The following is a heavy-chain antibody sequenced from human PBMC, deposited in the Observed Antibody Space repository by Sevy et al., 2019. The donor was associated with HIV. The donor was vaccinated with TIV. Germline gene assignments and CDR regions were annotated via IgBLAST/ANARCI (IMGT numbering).Heavy chain of an antibody. V-gene: IGHV3-48*01. CDR1: GFTFSSYS. D-gene: IGHD3-22*01. J-gene: IGHJ4*02. CDR2: ISSSSSTI. Sequence: GGSLRLSCAASGFTFSSYSMNWVRQAPGKGLEWVSYISSSSSTIYYADSVKGRFTISRDNAKNSLYLQMSSLRSEDTAVYYCARVYYYDSSGPGYWGQGTLVTVSS. CDR3: ARVYYYDSSGPGY.